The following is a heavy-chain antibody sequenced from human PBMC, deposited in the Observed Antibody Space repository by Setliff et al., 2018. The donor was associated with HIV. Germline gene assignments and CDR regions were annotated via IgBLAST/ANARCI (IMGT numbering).Heavy chain of an antibody. CDR1: GYTFTTYD. J-gene: IGHJ5*02. CDR3: ARNQRYSSGWKRGPVRFDP. CDR2: MNPNSANT. Sequence: ASVKVSCKASGYTFTTYDINWVRQATGQGLEWMGWMNPNSANTGYAEKFQGRLTVTRNTSISTAYMELSSLRSEDTAVYYCARNQRYSSGWKRGPVRFDPWGQGTLVTVSS. D-gene: IGHD6-19*01. V-gene: IGHV1-8*02.